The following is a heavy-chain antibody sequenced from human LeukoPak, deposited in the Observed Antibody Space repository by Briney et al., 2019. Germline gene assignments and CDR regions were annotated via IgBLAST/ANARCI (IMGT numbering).Heavy chain of an antibody. Sequence: SETLSLTCAVSGGSISSNSYYWGWIRQPPGKGLEWIGSIYYSGSTYYNPSLKTRVTITADTSNNEFSLQLSSVTAADTAVYYCASLINYYDSSGYPARGYFDFWGQGTLVTVSS. J-gene: IGHJ4*02. D-gene: IGHD3-22*01. V-gene: IGHV4-39*01. CDR1: GGSISSNSYY. CDR2: IYYSGST. CDR3: ASLINYYDSSGYPARGYFDF.